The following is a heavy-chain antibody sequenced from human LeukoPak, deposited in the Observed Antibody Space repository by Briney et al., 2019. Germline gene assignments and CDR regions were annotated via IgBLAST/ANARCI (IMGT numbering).Heavy chain of an antibody. CDR2: ISSSSSYI. V-gene: IGHV3-21*01. D-gene: IGHD3-16*02. CDR3: ASGDYDYVWGSYRH. CDR1: GFTFSSYS. Sequence: GRSLRLSCAASGFTFSSYSMNWVRQAPGKGLEWVSSISSSSSYIYYADSVKGRFTVSRDNAKNSLYLQMNSLRAEDTAVYYCASGDYDYVWGSYRHWGQGTLVTVSS. J-gene: IGHJ4*02.